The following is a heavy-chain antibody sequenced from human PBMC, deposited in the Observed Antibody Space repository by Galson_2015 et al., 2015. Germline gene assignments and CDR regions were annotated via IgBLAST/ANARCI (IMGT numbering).Heavy chain of an antibody. J-gene: IGHJ6*02. CDR3: ARRIAVAGTGYYGMDV. V-gene: IGHV5-51*01. Sequence: QSGAEVTKPGESLTISCTGSGYRFTSYWIGWVRQMPGKGLEWMGIIYPGDSDTRYSPSFQGQVTISADKSISTAYLQWSSLKASDTAMYYCARRIAVAGTGYYGMDVWGQGTTVTVSS. D-gene: IGHD6-19*01. CDR2: IYPGDSDT. CDR1: GYRFTSYW.